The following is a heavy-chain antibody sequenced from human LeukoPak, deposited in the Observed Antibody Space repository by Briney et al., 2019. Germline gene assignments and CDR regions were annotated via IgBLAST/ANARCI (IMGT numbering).Heavy chain of an antibody. CDR2: IYYSGST. D-gene: IGHD6-13*01. CDR3: ARGFSSSWYLDY. CDR1: GGSISSSSYH. V-gene: IGHV4-39*07. J-gene: IGHJ4*02. Sequence: SETLSLTCTVSGGSISSSSYHWGWIRQPPGKGLECIGSIYYSGSTYYSPSLKSRVTISVDTSKNQFSLKLNSVTAADTAMYYCARGFSSSWYLDYWGQGTLVTVSS.